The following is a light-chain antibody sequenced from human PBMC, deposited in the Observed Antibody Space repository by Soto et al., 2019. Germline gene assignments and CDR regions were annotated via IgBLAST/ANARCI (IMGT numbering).Light chain of an antibody. V-gene: IGKV4-1*01. CDR2: WAS. CDR3: QQYYSTLPYT. Sequence: DIVMTQSPDSLAVSLGERATINCKSSQSVLYSSSDKNYLAWYQQKPGQPPKLLISWASTRGSGVPDRFSGSGSGTDFSLTIRSLQAEDVAVYYCQQYYSTLPYTFGQGTKVEIK. CDR1: QSVLYSSSDKNY. J-gene: IGKJ2*01.